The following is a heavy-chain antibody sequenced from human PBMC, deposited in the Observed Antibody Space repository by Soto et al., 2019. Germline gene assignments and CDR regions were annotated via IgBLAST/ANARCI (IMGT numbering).Heavy chain of an antibody. D-gene: IGHD3-16*01. Sequence: QLQLQESGPGLVKPSETLSLTCTVSGGSINRTNYFWAWIRQPPGKGLEWIGSFYYSGSTYYNPSLKSRVTIFEDTSKNQFSLKLNSVTAADTAMYYCARQVDYPSKGWFDPWGQGTLVTVSS. CDR3: ARQVDYPSKGWFDP. V-gene: IGHV4-39*01. J-gene: IGHJ5*02. CDR1: GGSINRTNYF. CDR2: FYYSGST.